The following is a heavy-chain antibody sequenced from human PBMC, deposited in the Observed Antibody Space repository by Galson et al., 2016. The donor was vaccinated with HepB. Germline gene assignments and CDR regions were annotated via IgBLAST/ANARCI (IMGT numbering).Heavy chain of an antibody. CDR2: ISYDGSNK. D-gene: IGHD2-15*01. Sequence: SLRLSCAASEFSFSYYGMHWVRQAAGKGLKWVAVISYDGSNKYYADSVKGRFTISRDNSKNTLYLQMNSLRVEDTAVYYCVKDTGAVMVADSTDAFDIWGQGTMVTVSS. J-gene: IGHJ3*02. CDR1: EFSFSYYG. CDR3: VKDTGAVMVADSTDAFDI. V-gene: IGHV3-30*18.